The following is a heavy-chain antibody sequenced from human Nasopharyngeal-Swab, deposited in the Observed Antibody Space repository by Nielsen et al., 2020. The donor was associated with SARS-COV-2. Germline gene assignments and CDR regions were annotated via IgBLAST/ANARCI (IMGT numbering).Heavy chain of an antibody. D-gene: IGHD1-7*01. CDR3: ARDTGGPPNYFDP. J-gene: IGHJ5*02. Sequence: GESLKISCAASGFTFSTYDMSWVRQAPGKGLEWISSISSTIPYIYYADSVKGRFTISRDNAKNSLYLQMNFLRVEDTAMYYCARDTGGPPNYFDPWGQGTLVTVSS. V-gene: IGHV3-21*01. CDR1: GFTFSTYD. CDR2: ISSTIPYI.